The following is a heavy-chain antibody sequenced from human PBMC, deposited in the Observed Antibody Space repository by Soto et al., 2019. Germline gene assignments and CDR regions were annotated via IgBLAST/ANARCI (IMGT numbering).Heavy chain of an antibody. V-gene: IGHV1-3*01. CDR1: GYTFTSYA. Sequence: ASVKVSCKASGYTFTSYAMHWVRQAPGQRLEWMGWINAGNGNTKYSQKFQGRVTITRDTSASTAYMELSSLRSEDTAVYYCARLDGYYHYMDFWGKGTTVTVSS. D-gene: IGHD6-13*01. CDR2: INAGNGNT. J-gene: IGHJ6*03. CDR3: ARLDGYYHYMDF.